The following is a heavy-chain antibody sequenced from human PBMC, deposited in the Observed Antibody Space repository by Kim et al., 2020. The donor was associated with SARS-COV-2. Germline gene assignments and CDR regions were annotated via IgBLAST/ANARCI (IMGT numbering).Heavy chain of an antibody. CDR3: ARALKINWNDPYYFDY. D-gene: IGHD1-1*01. CDR1: GFTVSSNY. J-gene: IGHJ4*02. V-gene: IGHV3-53*01. Sequence: GGSLRLSCAASGFTVSSNYMSWVRQAPGKGLEWVSVIYSGGSTYYADSVKGRFTISRDNSKNTLYLQMNSLRAEDTAVYYCARALKINWNDPYYFDYWGQGTLVTVSS. CDR2: IYSGGST.